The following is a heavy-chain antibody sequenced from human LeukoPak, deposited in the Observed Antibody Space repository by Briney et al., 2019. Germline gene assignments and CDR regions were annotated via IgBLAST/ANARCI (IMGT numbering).Heavy chain of an antibody. J-gene: IGHJ3*02. D-gene: IGHD3-9*01. Sequence: GGSLRLSCAASGFTFSSYAMSWVRQAPGKGLEWVSAISGSGGNTYYADSVKGRFTISRDNSKNTLYLQMNSLRAEDTAVYYCASYYDILTGYYSRDAFDIWGQGTMVTVSS. CDR2: ISGSGGNT. CDR1: GFTFSSYA. CDR3: ASYYDILTGYYSRDAFDI. V-gene: IGHV3-23*01.